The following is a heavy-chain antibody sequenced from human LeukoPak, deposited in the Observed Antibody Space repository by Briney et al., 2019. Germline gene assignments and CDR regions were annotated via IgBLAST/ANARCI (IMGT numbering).Heavy chain of an antibody. CDR1: GGSISGYY. CDR3: ARDGEDILSNWFDP. Sequence: PSETLSLTCTVSGGSISGYYWSWIRQPPGKGLEWIGYIYHSGSTNYNPSLKSRITISRDTSKNEVSLNMRSVTAADTAVHYCARDGEDILSNWFDPWGQGILVTVSS. CDR2: IYHSGST. V-gene: IGHV4-59*08. J-gene: IGHJ5*02. D-gene: IGHD2/OR15-2a*01.